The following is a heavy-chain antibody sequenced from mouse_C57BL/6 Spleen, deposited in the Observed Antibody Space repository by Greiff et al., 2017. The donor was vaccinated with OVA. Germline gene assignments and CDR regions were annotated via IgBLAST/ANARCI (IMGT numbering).Heavy chain of an antibody. V-gene: IGHV10-1*01. Sequence: EVQRVESGGGLVQPKGSLKLSCAASGFSFNTYAMNWVRQAPGKGLEWVARIRSKSNNYATYYADSVKDRFTISRDDSESMLYLQMNNLKTEDTAMYYCVRRSSYAMDYWGQGTSVTVSS. J-gene: IGHJ4*01. CDR3: VRRSSYAMDY. CDR2: IRSKSNNYAT. CDR1: GFSFNTYA.